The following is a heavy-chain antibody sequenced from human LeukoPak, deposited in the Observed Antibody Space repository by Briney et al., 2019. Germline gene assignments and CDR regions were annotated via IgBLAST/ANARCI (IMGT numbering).Heavy chain of an antibody. D-gene: IGHD3-3*01. CDR1: GGSISSSSYY. CDR3: ARDHPPTIFGVADAFDI. Sequence: SETLSLTCTVSGGSISSSSYYWGWIRQPPGKGLEWIGSIYYSGSTYYNPSLKSRVTISVDTSKNQFSLKLSSVTAADTAVYYCARDHPPTIFGVADAFDIWGQGTMVTVSS. V-gene: IGHV4-39*07. J-gene: IGHJ3*02. CDR2: IYYSGST.